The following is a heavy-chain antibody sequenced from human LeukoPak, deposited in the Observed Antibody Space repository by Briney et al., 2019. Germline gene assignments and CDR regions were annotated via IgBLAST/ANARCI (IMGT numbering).Heavy chain of an antibody. J-gene: IGHJ4*02. CDR1: GFTFTSYA. V-gene: IGHV3-23*01. CDR2: ITGSGGSA. CDR3: AKAPRGFWSGYVYYFDY. D-gene: IGHD3-3*01. Sequence: GGSLRLSCAASGFTFTSYAMSWVRQAPGKGLEWVSTITGSGGSAYYADSVKGRFTISRDNSKNTLFLQMNNLRADDTAVYYCAKAPRGFWSGYVYYFDYWGQGTLVTVSS.